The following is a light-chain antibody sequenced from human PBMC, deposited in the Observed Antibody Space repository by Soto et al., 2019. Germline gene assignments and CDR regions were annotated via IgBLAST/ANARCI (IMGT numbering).Light chain of an antibody. CDR2: EVN. CDR3: SSYTSSSTLYV. J-gene: IGLJ1*01. CDR1: SSDIGGYDY. V-gene: IGLV2-14*01. Sequence: QSVLTQPASVSGSPGQSITISCTGSSSDIGGYDYVSWYQQHPGKAPKLIIYEVNKRPSGVSNRFAGSKYANTASLTISGLQAEDEADYYCSSYTSSSTLYVFGTGTKV.